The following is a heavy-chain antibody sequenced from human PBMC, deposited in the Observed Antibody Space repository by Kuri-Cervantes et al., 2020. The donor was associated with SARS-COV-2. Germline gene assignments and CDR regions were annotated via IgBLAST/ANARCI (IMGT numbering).Heavy chain of an antibody. V-gene: IGHV4-31*11. Sequence: SETLSLTCAVYSGSFSGYYWSWIRQHPGKGLEWTGYIYYSGSTYYNPSLKSRVTISVDTSKNQFSLKLSSVTAADTAVYYCARVVDYYDSSGYYYAHFDYWGHGNLVHVAS. CDR3: ARVVDYYDSSGYYYAHFDY. D-gene: IGHD3-22*01. J-gene: IGHJ4*01. CDR1: SGSFSGYY. CDR2: IYYSGST.